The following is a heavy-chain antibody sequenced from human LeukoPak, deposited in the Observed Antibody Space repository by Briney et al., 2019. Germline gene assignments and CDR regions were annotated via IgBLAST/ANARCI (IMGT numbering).Heavy chain of an antibody. D-gene: IGHD6-13*01. CDR2: IKQDGSEK. J-gene: IGHJ4*02. CDR3: GSGSTWLP. CDR1: GFNSSTYW. Sequence: GGSLRLSCTASGFNSSTYWMSWVRQAPGKGLEWVANIKQDGSEKYVDSVRGRFTISRDNAKNSLYLQMNSLRAEDTAVYYCGSGSTWLPRGQGTLVTVSS. V-gene: IGHV3-7*01.